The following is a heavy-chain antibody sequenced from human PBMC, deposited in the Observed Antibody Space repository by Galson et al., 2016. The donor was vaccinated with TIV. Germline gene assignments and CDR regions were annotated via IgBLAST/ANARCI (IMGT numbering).Heavy chain of an antibody. CDR2: IIPMFGTV. V-gene: IGHV1-69*05. Sequence: SVKVSCKASGVIFTSFGITWVRQAPGQGLEWVGGIIPMFGTVKYAQKFQDRVTVTTDKSTSTTYMELSSLRSEDTAVYYCARVPQIHEWYFDLWGRGTLVTVSS. CDR3: ARVPQIHEWYFDL. CDR1: GVIFTSFG. J-gene: IGHJ2*01.